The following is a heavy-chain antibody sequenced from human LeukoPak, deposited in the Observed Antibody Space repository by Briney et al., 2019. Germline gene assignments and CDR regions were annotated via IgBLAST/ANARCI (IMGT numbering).Heavy chain of an antibody. V-gene: IGHV3-30*02. CDR2: IRYDGSNK. CDR3: VSGNDPDSLWGTYRLDAFDI. J-gene: IGHJ3*02. Sequence: PGGSLRLSCAASGFTFSGFGMHWVRQVPDKGLAWVAFIRYDGSNKYYADSVKGRFTIPRDNSKNTLYLQMNSLRAEDTAVYYCVSGNDPDSLWGTYRLDAFDIWGQGTMVIVSS. CDR1: GFTFSGFG. D-gene: IGHD3-16*02.